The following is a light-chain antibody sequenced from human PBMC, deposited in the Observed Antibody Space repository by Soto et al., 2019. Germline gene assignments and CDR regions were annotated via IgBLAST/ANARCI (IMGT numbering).Light chain of an antibody. V-gene: IGKV3-15*01. CDR2: DAS. Sequence: ILMTQSPATLSVSPGERATLSCRASQSVSNNLAWYQQKPGQAPRLLIYDASTRATGIPARFSVSGSGTEFTLTISGLQSEDFAVYYCQHYNNWPPWTFGQGTKVEIK. J-gene: IGKJ1*01. CDR1: QSVSNN. CDR3: QHYNNWPPWT.